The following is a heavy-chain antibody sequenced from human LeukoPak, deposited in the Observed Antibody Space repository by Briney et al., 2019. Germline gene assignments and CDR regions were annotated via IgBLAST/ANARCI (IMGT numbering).Heavy chain of an antibody. CDR1: GGSISSSSYY. V-gene: IGHV4-39*02. Sequence: PSETLSLTCTVSGGSISSSSYYWGWIRQPPGKGLEWIGTIYYSGTTYHNPALKSRVTISVDTSKNHFSLKLNSVTAADTAVYYCARSASILRDGYNFCRFDYWGQGAVVTVSS. CDR2: IYYSGTT. J-gene: IGHJ4*02. D-gene: IGHD5-24*01. CDR3: ARSASILRDGYNFCRFDY.